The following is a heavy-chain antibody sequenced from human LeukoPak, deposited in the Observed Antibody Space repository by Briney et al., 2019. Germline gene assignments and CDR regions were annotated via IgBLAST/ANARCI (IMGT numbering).Heavy chain of an antibody. J-gene: IGHJ4*02. CDR3: ASGKSYYVY. Sequence: QPGGSLRLSCAASGFTFSGYWMSWVRQAPGKGLEWVANIKQDGSEKYYVDSVEGRFTISRDNAKNSLYLQMNSLRAEDTAVYYCASGKSYYVYWGQGTLVTVSS. D-gene: IGHD1-26*01. V-gene: IGHV3-7*01. CDR1: GFTFSGYW. CDR2: IKQDGSEK.